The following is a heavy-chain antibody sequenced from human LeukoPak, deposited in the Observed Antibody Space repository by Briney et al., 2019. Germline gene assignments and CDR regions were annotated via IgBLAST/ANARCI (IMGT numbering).Heavy chain of an antibody. Sequence: PSETLSLTCTVSGGSISSSSYYWGWIRQPPGKGLEWIGSIYYSGSTYYNPSLKGRVTISVDTSKNQFSLKLSSVTAADTAVYYCARDEFSGQIFDPWGQGTLVTVSS. CDR3: ARDEFSGQIFDP. CDR2: IYYSGST. D-gene: IGHD6-25*01. J-gene: IGHJ5*02. V-gene: IGHV4-39*07. CDR1: GGSISSSSYY.